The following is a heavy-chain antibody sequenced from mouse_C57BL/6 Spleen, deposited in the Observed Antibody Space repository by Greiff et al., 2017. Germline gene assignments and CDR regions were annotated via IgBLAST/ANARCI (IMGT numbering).Heavy chain of an antibody. CDR3: EGYSNSAFYD. CDR1: GYTFTSYW. D-gene: IGHD2-5*01. CDR2: IHPNSGST. Sequence: VQLQQPGAELVKPGASVKLSCKASGYTFTSYWMHWVKQRPGQGLEWIGMIHPNSGSTNYNEKFKSKATLTVDKSSITAYMQLSSLTSEDSAVYYGEGYSNSAFYDWGKGTTLTVAS. V-gene: IGHV1-64*01. J-gene: IGHJ2*01.